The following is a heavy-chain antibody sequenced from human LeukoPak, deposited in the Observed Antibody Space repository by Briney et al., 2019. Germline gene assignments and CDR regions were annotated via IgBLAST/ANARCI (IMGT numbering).Heavy chain of an antibody. J-gene: IGHJ4*02. CDR2: ISSSSAYI. CDR3: AREMFWSGYFSNLHFDY. D-gene: IGHD3-3*01. V-gene: IGHV3-21*01. Sequence: GGSLSLSCAASGFPFSSYAMSWVRQAPGKGLEWVSSISSSSAYIYYADSVKGRFTISRDNAKNSLYLQMNSLRAEDTAVYYCAREMFWSGYFSNLHFDYWGQGALVTVSS. CDR1: GFPFSSYA.